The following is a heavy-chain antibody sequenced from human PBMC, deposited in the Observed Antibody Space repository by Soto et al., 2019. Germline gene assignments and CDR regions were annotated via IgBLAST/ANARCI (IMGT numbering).Heavy chain of an antibody. Sequence: SETLSLTCAVSGGSISSSNWWSWVRQPPGKGLEWIGEIYHTGSTNYNPSLKSRVTISVDKSKNQFSLKLSPLTPADTAVYYFGRVLGHCTNGECPRKGFDPWSEGALVT. J-gene: IGHJ5*02. V-gene: IGHV4-4*02. CDR3: GRVLGHCTNGECPRKGFDP. CDR1: GGSISSSNW. CDR2: IYHTGST. D-gene: IGHD2-8*01.